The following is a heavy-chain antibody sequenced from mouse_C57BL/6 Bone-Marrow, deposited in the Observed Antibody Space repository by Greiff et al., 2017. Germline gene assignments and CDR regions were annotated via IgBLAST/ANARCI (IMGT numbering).Heavy chain of an antibody. CDR3: ARQGGYDGNYFDY. V-gene: IGHV1-47*01. Sequence: VKLMESGAELVKPGASVKMSCKASGYTFTTYPIEWMKQNHGKSLEWIGNFHPYNDDTKYNEKFKGKATLTVEKSSSTVYLELSRLTSDDSAVYYCARQGGYDGNYFDYWGQGTTLTVSS. D-gene: IGHD2-2*01. J-gene: IGHJ2*01. CDR2: FHPYNDDT. CDR1: GYTFTTYP.